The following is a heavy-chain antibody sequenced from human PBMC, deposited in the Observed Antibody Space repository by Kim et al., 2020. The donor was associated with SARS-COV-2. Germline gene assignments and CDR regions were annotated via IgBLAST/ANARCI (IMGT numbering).Heavy chain of an antibody. J-gene: IGHJ5*02. CDR2: DYYSGSS. CDR3: ARPERPGIGGRGLFDP. D-gene: IGHD1-26*01. Sequence: SETLSLTCTVSGGSISRSNSHWGWIRQPPGKGLEWIGSDYYSGSSFYNLTLKSRVTISVDTYENHLTLKLTSATAADTAVCYCARPERPGIGGRGLFDP. V-gene: IGHV4-39*02. CDR1: GGSISRSNSH.